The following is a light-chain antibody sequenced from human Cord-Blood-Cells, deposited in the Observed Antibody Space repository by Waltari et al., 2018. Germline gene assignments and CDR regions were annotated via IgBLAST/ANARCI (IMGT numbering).Light chain of an antibody. CDR3: SSYTSSSTLV. Sequence: QSALTQPASVSGSPGQSITISCTGTSSDVGAYNYASWYQQHPGKAPKLMIYDVSNRPSGVSNLFSGSKSGNTASLTISGLQAEDEADYYCSSYTSSSTLVFGTGTKVTVL. CDR1: SSDVGAYNY. V-gene: IGLV2-14*01. J-gene: IGLJ1*01. CDR2: DVS.